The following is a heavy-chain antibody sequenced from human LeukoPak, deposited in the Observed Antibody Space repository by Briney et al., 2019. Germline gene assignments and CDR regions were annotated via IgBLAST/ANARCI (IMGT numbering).Heavy chain of an antibody. CDR3: AKWSALGKWELLMEYYFDY. J-gene: IGHJ4*02. CDR2: IRYDGSNK. D-gene: IGHD1-26*01. CDR1: GFTFSSYG. Sequence: GGSLRLSCAASGFTFSSYGMLWVRQAPGKGLEWVAFIRYDGSNKYYADSVKGRFTISRDNSKNTLYLQMNSLRAEDTAVYYCAKWSALGKWELLMEYYFDYWGQGTLVTVSS. V-gene: IGHV3-30*02.